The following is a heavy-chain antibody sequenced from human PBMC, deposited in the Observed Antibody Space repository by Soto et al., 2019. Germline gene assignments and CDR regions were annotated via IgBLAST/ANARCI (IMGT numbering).Heavy chain of an antibody. CDR1: GGSISSYY. D-gene: IGHD4-17*01. CDR2: IYYSGST. Sequence: QVQLQESGPGLVKPSETLSLTCTVSGGSISSYYWSWIRQPPGKGLEWIGYIYYSGSTNYNPSLKSRATISVDTSTNQFSLKLSSVTAADTAVYYCARIDYGDSQVDYWGQGTLVTVSS. J-gene: IGHJ4*02. CDR3: ARIDYGDSQVDY. V-gene: IGHV4-59*01.